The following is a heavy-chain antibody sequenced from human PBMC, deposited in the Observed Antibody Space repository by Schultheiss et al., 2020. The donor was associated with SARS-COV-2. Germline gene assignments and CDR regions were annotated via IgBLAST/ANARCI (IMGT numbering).Heavy chain of an antibody. J-gene: IGHJ4*02. D-gene: IGHD3-22*01. Sequence: SETLSLTCTVSGDSIDNYYWTWIRQPPGKGLEWIGYIYYSGSTNYNPSLKSRVTISVDTSKNQFSLKLSSVTAADTAVYYCASTYYYDSSGYYQLDYWGQGTLVTVSS. CDR2: IYYSGST. V-gene: IGHV4-59*01. CDR1: GDSIDNYY. CDR3: ASTYYYDSSGYYQLDY.